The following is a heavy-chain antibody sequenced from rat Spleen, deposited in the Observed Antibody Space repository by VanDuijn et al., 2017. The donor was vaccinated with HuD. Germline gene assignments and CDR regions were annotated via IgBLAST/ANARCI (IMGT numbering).Heavy chain of an antibody. J-gene: IGHJ2*01. CDR3: ARDYYTDGYFDY. CDR2: IWGNGHA. CDR1: GFSLTNNG. Sequence: QVQLKESGPGLVQPSQTLSLTCTVSGFSLTNNGVSWVRQPPGKGLEWMGVIWGNGHANYNSPLKSRLSISRDTSKNQVFLKMNSLQSEDTTTYYCARDYYTDGYFDYWGQGVMVTVSS. V-gene: IGHV2-13*01. D-gene: IGHD1-1*01.